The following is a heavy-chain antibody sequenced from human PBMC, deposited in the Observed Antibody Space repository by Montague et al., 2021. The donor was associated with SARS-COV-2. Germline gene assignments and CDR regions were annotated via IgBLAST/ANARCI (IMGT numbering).Heavy chain of an antibody. V-gene: IGHV4-34*01. J-gene: IGHJ6*03. Sequence: SETLSLTCAVHGGSFSGYYWNWIRQPPPTGLELMGEINHGGSTNYNPSLPSRIPISTDTSKNKFSLTVTSVAAAATAVYYCARLGEGVVPAPILGVGPFYAYDYMDDWGKGTTVTVYS. D-gene: IGHD2-2*02. CDR2: INHGGST. CDR1: GGSFSGYY. CDR3: ARLGEGVVPAPILGVGPFYAYDYMDD.